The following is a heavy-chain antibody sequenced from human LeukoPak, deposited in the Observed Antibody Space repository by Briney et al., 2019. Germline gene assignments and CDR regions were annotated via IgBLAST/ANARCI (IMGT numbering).Heavy chain of an antibody. D-gene: IGHD3-16*01. CDR3: ARDWGSIKVITDY. J-gene: IGHJ4*02. CDR2: ISTYNDNT. CDR1: GYTFTSYY. Sequence: ASVKVSCKASGYTFTSYYMHWVRQAPGQGLEWMGWISTYNDNTNYAQKYQGRATMTTDTSTSTAYMELRSPRSDDTAVYYCARDWGSIKVITDYWGQGTLVTVSS. V-gene: IGHV1-18*04.